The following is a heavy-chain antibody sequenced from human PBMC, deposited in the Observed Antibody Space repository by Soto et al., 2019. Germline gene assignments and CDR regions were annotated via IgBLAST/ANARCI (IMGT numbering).Heavy chain of an antibody. CDR3: AREDSIIIPAVSDF. CDR1: GFTFSSYA. Sequence: GGSLRLSCAASGFTFSSYAMSWVRQAPGKGLEWVSAISGSGGSTYYADSVKGRFTISRDNAKNSVSLQMNTLRVEDTAVYYCAREDSIIIPAVSDFWGQGTLVTVSS. J-gene: IGHJ4*02. V-gene: IGHV3-23*01. D-gene: IGHD2-2*01. CDR2: ISGSGGST.